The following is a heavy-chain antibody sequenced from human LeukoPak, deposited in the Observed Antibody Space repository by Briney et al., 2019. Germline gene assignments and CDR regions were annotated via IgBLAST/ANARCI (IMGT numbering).Heavy chain of an antibody. CDR3: ASHRQWELFIRTAFDI. J-gene: IGHJ3*02. Sequence: ASVKVSCKASGGTFSSYAISWVRQAPGQGLEWMGGIIPVFGTADYAQKFQGRVTITADESTSTAYMELSSLRSEDTAVYYCASHRQWELFIRTAFDIWGQGTMVTVSS. V-gene: IGHV1-69*13. D-gene: IGHD1-26*01. CDR2: IIPVFGTA. CDR1: GGTFSSYA.